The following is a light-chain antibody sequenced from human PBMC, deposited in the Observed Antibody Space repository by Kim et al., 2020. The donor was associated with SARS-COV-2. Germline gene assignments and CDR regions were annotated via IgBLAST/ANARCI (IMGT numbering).Light chain of an antibody. J-gene: IGKJ2*01. V-gene: IGKV1-12*01. CDR2: AAS. Sequence: SAAVGDRVTITCRASQGITSWLAWYQQKPGKAPKLLIDAASSLRSGVPSRFSGSGSGTDFTLTISSLQPEEFATYFCQQADRFPYTFGQGTKLEI. CDR3: QQADRFPYT. CDR1: QGITSW.